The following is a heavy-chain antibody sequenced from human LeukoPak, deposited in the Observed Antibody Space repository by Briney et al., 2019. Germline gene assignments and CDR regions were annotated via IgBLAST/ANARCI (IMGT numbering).Heavy chain of an antibody. CDR1: GFTFSRYA. Sequence: GGSLSLSCAASGFTFSRYALNWTRQAPGKGLEWVSTVCASGGSTYYADSVKGRFTISRDNSENTLYLQMSSLRAEDTAVYYCAKDVKAGSGDYYFDYWGQGTLVTVSS. J-gene: IGHJ4*02. D-gene: IGHD3-3*01. V-gene: IGHV3-23*01. CDR2: VCASGGST. CDR3: AKDVKAGSGDYYFDY.